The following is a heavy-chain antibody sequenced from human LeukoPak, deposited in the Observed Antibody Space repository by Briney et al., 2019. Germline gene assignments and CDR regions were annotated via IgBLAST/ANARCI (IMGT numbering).Heavy chain of an antibody. Sequence: SETLSLTCTVSGGSISSSSYYWGWIRQPQGKGLEWIGSIYYSGSTYYNPSLKSRVTISVDTSKNQFSLKLSSVTAADTAVYYSGRAAAGHTPVYWGQGTLVTVSS. J-gene: IGHJ4*02. CDR1: GGSISSSSYY. CDR2: IYYSGST. D-gene: IGHD6-13*01. V-gene: IGHV4-39*01. CDR3: GRAAAGHTPVY.